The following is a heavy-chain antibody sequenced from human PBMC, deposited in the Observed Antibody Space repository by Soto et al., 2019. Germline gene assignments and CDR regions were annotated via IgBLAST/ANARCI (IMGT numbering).Heavy chain of an antibody. CDR1: GGSISSGGYY. D-gene: IGHD2-21*02. J-gene: IGHJ5*02. CDR3: ARRNASGNLDCFDT. CDR2: IYYSGST. V-gene: IGHV4-31*03. Sequence: PSETLSLTCTVSGGSISSGGYYWSWIRQHPGKGLEWIGYIYYSGSTYYNPSLKSRVTISVDTSKNQFSLKLSSVTAADTAVYSCARRNASGNLDCFDTWGQGTLVTVSS.